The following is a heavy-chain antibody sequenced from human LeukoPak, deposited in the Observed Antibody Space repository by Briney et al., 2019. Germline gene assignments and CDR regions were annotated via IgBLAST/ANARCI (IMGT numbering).Heavy chain of an antibody. CDR1: GFTFSIYG. J-gene: IGHJ4*02. CDR3: AKDQGAFGDYDFDY. CDR2: ISYDGSNT. Sequence: PGSSLRLSCAASGFTFSIYGMHWVRQAPGKALDCVADISYDGSNTEYADSVKGRFTISRDNYKNTMSLQMDSLRADDTAVYYCAKDQGAFGDYDFDYWGQGTLVTVSP. V-gene: IGHV3-30*18. D-gene: IGHD4-17*01.